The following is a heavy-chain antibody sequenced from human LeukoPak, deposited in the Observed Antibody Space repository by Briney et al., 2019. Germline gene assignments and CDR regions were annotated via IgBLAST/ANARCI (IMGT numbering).Heavy chain of an antibody. D-gene: IGHD5-24*01. J-gene: IGHJ4*02. CDR3: TLGDGWLPN. CDR2: IKSKTDGGTT. V-gene: IGHV3-15*01. Sequence: GGSLRLSCAVSGFTFSNAWMTWVRQAPGKGLEWVGRIKSKTDGGTTDYAAPVKGRFTVSRDDSENTLYLQLNSLKTEDTAMYCCTLGDGWLPNWGQGTLVTVSS. CDR1: GFTFSNAW.